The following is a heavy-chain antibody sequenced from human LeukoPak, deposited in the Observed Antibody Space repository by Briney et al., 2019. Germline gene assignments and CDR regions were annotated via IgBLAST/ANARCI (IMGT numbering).Heavy chain of an antibody. D-gene: IGHD4-17*01. CDR2: IYYSGST. V-gene: IGHV4-39*07. Sequence: SETLSLTCTVSGGSISSSSYYWGWIRQPPGKGLEWIGSIYYSGSTYYNPSLKSRVTISVDTSKNQFSLKLSSVTAADTAVYYCARVYGEQHIAGTEVDDAFDIWGQGTMVTVSS. J-gene: IGHJ3*02. CDR3: ARVYGEQHIAGTEVDDAFDI. CDR1: GGSISSSSYY.